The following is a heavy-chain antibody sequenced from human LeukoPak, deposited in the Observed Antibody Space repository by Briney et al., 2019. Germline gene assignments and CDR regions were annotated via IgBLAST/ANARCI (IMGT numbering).Heavy chain of an antibody. Sequence: PGGSLRLSCAASGFTFNNYWMNWVRQAPGKGLEWVANINGDGSESHSVDSVKGRFTISRDNAKNSLYLQMSSLRGEDTAVYYCARRGGIYCNDGCFHDAFDIWGQGTTVTVSS. CDR1: GFTFNNYW. V-gene: IGHV3-7*01. CDR3: ARRGGIYCNDGCFHDAFDI. CDR2: INGDGSES. J-gene: IGHJ3*02. D-gene: IGHD2/OR15-2a*01.